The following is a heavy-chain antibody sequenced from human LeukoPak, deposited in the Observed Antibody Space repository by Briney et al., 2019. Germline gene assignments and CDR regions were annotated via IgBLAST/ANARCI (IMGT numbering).Heavy chain of an antibody. D-gene: IGHD5-18*01. CDR2: IKGDGSDE. CDR1: GFIFAANW. V-gene: IGHV3-7*01. CDR3: AALDTAKIRAPGY. J-gene: IGHJ4*02. Sequence: PGGSLRLSCAASGFIFAANWMSWVRQAPGKGLEWVAGIKGDGSDEYYADSVRGRFTISRDNAKNSLYLQMNSLRVDDTAVYFCAALDTAKIRAPGYWGQGTLVTVSS.